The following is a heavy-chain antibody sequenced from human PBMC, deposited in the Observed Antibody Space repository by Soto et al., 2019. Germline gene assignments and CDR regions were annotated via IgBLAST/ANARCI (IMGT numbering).Heavy chain of an antibody. D-gene: IGHD4-4*01. CDR3: AKDWRYSNYGGYAVDV. V-gene: IGHV1-2*02. Sequence: ASGKVSCEASGYSFTGYYMHCVRQAPGQGLEWMGWINPNSGGTNDPQKFQGRVTMTRDTSISTVYMELTSLRSDDAAVYYCAKDWRYSNYGGYAVDVWGRGTTVTVSS. CDR2: INPNSGGT. J-gene: IGHJ6*02. CDR1: GYSFTGYY.